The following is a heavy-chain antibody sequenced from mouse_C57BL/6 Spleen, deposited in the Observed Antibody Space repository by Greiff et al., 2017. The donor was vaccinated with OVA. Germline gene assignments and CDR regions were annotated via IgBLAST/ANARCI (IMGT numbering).Heavy chain of an antibody. CDR2: INPNNGGT. J-gene: IGHJ4*01. V-gene: IGHV1-26*01. CDR1: GYTFTDYY. D-gene: IGHD2-4*01. Sequence: EVQLQQSGPELVKPGASVKISCKASGYTFTDYYMNWVKQSHGKSLEWIGDINPNNGGTSYNQKFKGKATLTVDKSSSTAYMELRSLTSEDSAVYYCARRDDYDVGAYAMDYWGQGTSVTVSS. CDR3: ARRDDYDVGAYAMDY.